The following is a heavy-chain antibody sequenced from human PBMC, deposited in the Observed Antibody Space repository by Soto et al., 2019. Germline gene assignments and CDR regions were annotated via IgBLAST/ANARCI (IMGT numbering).Heavy chain of an antibody. J-gene: IGHJ4*02. V-gene: IGHV3-23*01. D-gene: IGHD3-16*02. CDR2: IGRTNNT. CDR1: GFPFSNSA. Sequence: FLRVSCVDFGFPFSNSAMTWVRQALGKGPEWVASIGRTNNTHYADSVKGRFAISRDNSQNTLYLQMNSLTAEDTAVYFCAKVDAYSYRTDHWGQGTLVTVSS. CDR3: AKVDAYSYRTDH.